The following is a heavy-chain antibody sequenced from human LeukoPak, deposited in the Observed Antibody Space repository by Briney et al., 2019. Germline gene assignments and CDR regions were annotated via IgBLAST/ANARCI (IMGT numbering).Heavy chain of an antibody. J-gene: IGHJ4*02. V-gene: IGHV1-18*01. CDR1: VYTFTSYG. Sequence: ASLKVSCKASVYTFTSYGISWVRQAPGQRLEWMGWISAYNGNANYTQKLQGRVTMTTDTSTSTAYMELRSLRSDDTAVYYCARGYSGYDYLFTWGQGTLVTVSS. CDR3: ARGYSGYDYLFT. CDR2: ISAYNGNA. D-gene: IGHD5-12*01.